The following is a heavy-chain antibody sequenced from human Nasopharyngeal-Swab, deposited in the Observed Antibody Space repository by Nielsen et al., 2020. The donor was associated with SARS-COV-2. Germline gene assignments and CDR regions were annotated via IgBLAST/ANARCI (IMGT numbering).Heavy chain of an antibody. CDR2: ISSSSSYI. Sequence: GGSLRPSCAASGFTFSSYSMNWVRQAPGKGLEWVSSISSSSSYIYYADSVKGRFTISRDNAKNSLYLQMNSLRAEDTAVYYCARDRGYSYDHHWGQGTLVTVSS. J-gene: IGHJ5*02. D-gene: IGHD5-18*01. CDR3: ARDRGYSYDHH. V-gene: IGHV3-21*01. CDR1: GFTFSSYS.